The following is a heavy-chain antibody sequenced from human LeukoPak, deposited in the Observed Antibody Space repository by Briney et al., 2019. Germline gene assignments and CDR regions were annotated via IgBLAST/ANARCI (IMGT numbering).Heavy chain of an antibody. J-gene: IGHJ3*02. CDR2: IIPIFGTA. V-gene: IGHV1-69*13. CDR3: ARDLPRNTMYSSSWYVENDAFDI. Sequence: GASVKVSCKASGGTFSSYAISWVRQAPGQGHEWMGGIIPIFGTANYAQKFQGRVTIAADESTSTAYMELSSLRSEDTAVYYCARDLPRNTMYSSSWYVENDAFDIWGQGTMVTVSS. CDR1: GGTFSSYA. D-gene: IGHD6-13*01.